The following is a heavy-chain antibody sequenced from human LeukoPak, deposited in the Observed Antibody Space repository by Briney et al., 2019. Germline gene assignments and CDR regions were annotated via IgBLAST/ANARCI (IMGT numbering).Heavy chain of an antibody. D-gene: IGHD3-10*01. Sequence: SETLSLTCTVSGGSISSYYWSWIRQPAGKGPEWIGRIYNSGSTNYNTNYNPSLSSRVTMSVDTSKNQFSLKLNSVTAADTAVYYCARAIWYGSGTTAFDYWGQGTLVTVSS. CDR1: GGSISSYY. V-gene: IGHV4-4*07. J-gene: IGHJ4*02. CDR2: IYNSGST. CDR3: ARAIWYGSGTTAFDY.